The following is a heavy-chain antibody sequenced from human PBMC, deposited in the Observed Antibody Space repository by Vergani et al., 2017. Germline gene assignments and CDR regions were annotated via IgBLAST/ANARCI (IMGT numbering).Heavy chain of an antibody. CDR1: GFPVSSNY. CDR2: IYSGGST. V-gene: IGHV3-53*01. D-gene: IGHD3-10*01. J-gene: IGHJ3*02. CDR3: AGASHLMVRGAPLEAFDI. Sequence: EVQLVESGGGLIQPGGSLRLSCAASGFPVSSNYMSWVRQAPGKGLECVSVIYSGGSTYYADSVKGRFTISRDNSKNTLYLQMNSLRAEDTAVYYCAGASHLMVRGAPLEAFDIWGQGTMVTVSS.